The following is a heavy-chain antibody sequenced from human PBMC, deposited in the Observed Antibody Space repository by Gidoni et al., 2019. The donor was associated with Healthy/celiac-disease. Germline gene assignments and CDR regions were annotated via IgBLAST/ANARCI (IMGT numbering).Heavy chain of an antibody. CDR3: ARGQKGRITMVRGATPKSPFFDY. V-gene: IGHV4-34*01. CDR2: INHSGST. J-gene: IGHJ4*02. Sequence: QVQLQQWGAGLLKPSETLSLTCAVYGGSFSGYYWSWLRQPPGKGLEWIGEINHSGSTNYNPSLKSRVTISVDTSKNQFSLKLSSVTAADTAVYYCARGQKGRITMVRGATPKSPFFDYWGQGTLVTVSS. D-gene: IGHD3-10*01. CDR1: GGSFSGYY.